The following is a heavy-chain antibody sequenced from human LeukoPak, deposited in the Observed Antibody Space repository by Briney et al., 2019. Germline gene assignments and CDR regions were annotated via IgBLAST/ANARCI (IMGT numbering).Heavy chain of an antibody. V-gene: IGHV3-23*01. Sequence: GGSLRLSCAASGFTFSSYAMSWVRQAPGKGLEWVSAISGSGGSTYYADSVKGRSTISRDNSKNTLYLQMNSLRAEDTAVYYCAKDSSHYYDSSGYWHYWGQGTLVTVSS. J-gene: IGHJ4*02. CDR1: GFTFSSYA. CDR2: ISGSGGST. CDR3: AKDSSHYYDSSGYWHY. D-gene: IGHD3-22*01.